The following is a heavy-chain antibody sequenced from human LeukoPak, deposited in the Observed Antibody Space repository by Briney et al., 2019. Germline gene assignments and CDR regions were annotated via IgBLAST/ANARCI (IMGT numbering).Heavy chain of an antibody. J-gene: IGHJ4*02. CDR2: IYYSGST. Sequence: SETLSLTCTVSGGSISRSSYYWGWIRQPPGKGLEWIGSIYYSGSTYYNPSLKSRVTMSVDTSKNQFSLRLTSVTAADTAVYYCARVPDLKRGYSYGVGDWGQGTLVTVSS. CDR1: GGSISRSSYY. CDR3: ARVPDLKRGYSYGVGD. D-gene: IGHD5-18*01. V-gene: IGHV4-39*07.